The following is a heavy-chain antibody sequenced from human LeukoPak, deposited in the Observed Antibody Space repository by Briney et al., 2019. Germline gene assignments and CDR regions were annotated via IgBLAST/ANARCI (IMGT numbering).Heavy chain of an antibody. CDR2: IKRDGSEK. CDR3: AKDRRPELRYFDWLTDY. J-gene: IGHJ4*02. Sequence: GGSLRLSCAASGFTLRTYWMSWVRQAPGKGLEWVASIKRDGSEKYYVDSVKGRFTISRDNSKNTLYLQMNSLRAEDTAVYYCAKDRRPELRYFDWLTDYWGQGTLVTVSS. D-gene: IGHD3-9*01. V-gene: IGHV3-7*03. CDR1: GFTLRTYW.